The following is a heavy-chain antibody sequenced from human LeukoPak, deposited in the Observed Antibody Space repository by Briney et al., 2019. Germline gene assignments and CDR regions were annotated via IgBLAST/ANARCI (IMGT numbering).Heavy chain of an antibody. V-gene: IGHV1-69*05. J-gene: IGHJ4*02. Sequence: SVKVSCKASGGTFSSYAISWVRQAPGQGLEWMGGIIPIFGTANYAQKSQGRVTITTDEFTSTAYMELSSLRSEDTAVYYCARGRVSHYDFWSGPLDHWGQGTLLTVS. CDR1: GGTFSSYA. CDR3: ARGRVSHYDFWSGPLDH. CDR2: IIPIFGTA. D-gene: IGHD3-3*01.